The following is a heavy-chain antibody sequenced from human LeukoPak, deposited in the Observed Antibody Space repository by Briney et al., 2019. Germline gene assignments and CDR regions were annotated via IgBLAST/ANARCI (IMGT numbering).Heavy chain of an antibody. V-gene: IGHV1-8*03. Sequence: ASVTVSCTASAYTFTNYHINWVRQATGQGLEWMGWMNPNNGDSGYAQKFQGRVTITRDTSISTSYMELRSLRSDDTAVYFCARTTSFTASGYDYWGQGTLVTVSS. J-gene: IGHJ4*02. CDR3: ARTTSFTASGYDY. CDR1: AYTFTNYH. D-gene: IGHD6-25*01. CDR2: MNPNNGDS.